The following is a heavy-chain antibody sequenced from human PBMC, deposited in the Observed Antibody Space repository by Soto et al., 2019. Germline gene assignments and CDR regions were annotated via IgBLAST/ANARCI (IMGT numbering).Heavy chain of an antibody. J-gene: IGHJ6*01. D-gene: IGHD2-15*01. CDR1: GFTFSSYA. Sequence: QVQLVESGGGVVQPGRSLRLSCAASGFTFSSYAMHWVRQAPGKGLEWVAVISYDGSNKYYADSVKGRFTISRDNSKNTLYLQMNSLRAEDTAVYYCARDVVVAANVVGYYGMDVW. CDR2: ISYDGSNK. CDR3: ARDVVVAANVVGYYGMDV. V-gene: IGHV3-30-3*01.